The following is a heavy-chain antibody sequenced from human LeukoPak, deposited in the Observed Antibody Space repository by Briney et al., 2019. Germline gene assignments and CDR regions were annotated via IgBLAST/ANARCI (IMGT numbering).Heavy chain of an antibody. CDR1: GFTFSTQG. D-gene: IGHD3-22*01. V-gene: IGHV3-23*01. J-gene: IGHJ4*02. CDR3: AKDHQNYYDSSGYYSRFDYWGQGTLVTDY. Sequence: PGGSLRLSCAASGFTFSTQGMTWVRQAPGKGLEWVSTISGSGDSTYYADSVKGRFTISRDNSKNTLYLQMNSLRAEDTAVYYCAKDHQNYYDSSGYYSRFDYWGQGTLVTDYWGQGTLVTVSS. CDR2: ISGSGDST.